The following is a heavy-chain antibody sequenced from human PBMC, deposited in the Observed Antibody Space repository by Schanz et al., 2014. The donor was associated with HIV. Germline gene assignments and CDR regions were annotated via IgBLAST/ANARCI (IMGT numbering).Heavy chain of an antibody. CDR1: GFSFSSYG. Sequence: QVQLVESGGGVVQPGRSLRLSCAASGFSFSSYGMHWVRPAPGKGLEWVAILWFDGSIDYYVDSVKGRFTVFRDNSKNTLYLQMNSLSPEDTAVYYCARDNRGDYYLDSWGQGTLVTVSS. D-gene: IGHD4-17*01. J-gene: IGHJ1*01. V-gene: IGHV3-33*01. CDR3: ARDNRGDYYLDS. CDR2: LWFDGSID.